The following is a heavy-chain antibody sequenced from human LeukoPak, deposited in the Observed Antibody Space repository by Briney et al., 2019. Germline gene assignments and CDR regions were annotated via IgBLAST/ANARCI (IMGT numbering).Heavy chain of an antibody. CDR1: GYAFTGYY. V-gene: IGHV1-2*02. Sequence: ASVKVSCKASGYAFTGYYMHWVRQAPGQGLEWMGWINPNSGGTNYAQKFQGRVTMTRDTSISTAYMELSRLRSDDTAVYYCASSYSSSWYFDYWGQGTLVTVSS. J-gene: IGHJ4*02. CDR2: INPNSGGT. CDR3: ASSYSSSWYFDY. D-gene: IGHD6-13*01.